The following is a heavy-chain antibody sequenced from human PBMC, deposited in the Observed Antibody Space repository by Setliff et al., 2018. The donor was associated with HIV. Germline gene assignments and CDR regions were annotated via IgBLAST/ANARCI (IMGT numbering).Heavy chain of an antibody. J-gene: IGHJ6*03. Sequence: SETLSLTCTVSGGSISSGGYYWSWIRQHPGKGLEWIGYIHYSGSTYFNPSLKSRAAISVDTSKNQISLKLSSVTAADTAVYYCASLDGSESPYIYYYYMDVWGKGTAVTVSS. V-gene: IGHV4-31*03. CDR2: IHYSGST. CDR1: GGSISSGGYY. D-gene: IGHD3-10*01. CDR3: ASLDGSESPYIYYYYMDV.